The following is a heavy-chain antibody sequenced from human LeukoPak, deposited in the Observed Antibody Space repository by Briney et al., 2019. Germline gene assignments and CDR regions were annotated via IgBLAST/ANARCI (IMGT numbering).Heavy chain of an antibody. CDR1: GFTFSSYW. V-gene: IGHV3-7*01. Sequence: PGGSLRLSCAATGFTFSSYWMSWILQAPGKGLEWVANIKQDGSEKYYVDSVKGRFTISRDNAKNSLYLQMNSLRAEDTAVYYCARDTYYYDSRGYCDYWGQGTLVTVSS. D-gene: IGHD3-22*01. CDR3: ARDTYYYDSRGYCDY. CDR2: IKQDGSEK. J-gene: IGHJ4*02.